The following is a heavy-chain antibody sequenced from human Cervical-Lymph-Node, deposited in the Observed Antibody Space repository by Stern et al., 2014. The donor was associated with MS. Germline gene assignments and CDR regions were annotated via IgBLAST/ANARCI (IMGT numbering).Heavy chain of an antibody. CDR1: GGSISSYY. Sequence: QVQLQDSGPGLVKPLETLSLTCTVSGGSISSYYWSWIRQPPGKGLEWIGYIYYSGSTNYNPSLKSRVTISVDTSKNQFSLKLSSVTAADTAVYYCARDQGVEWLFDYWGQGTLVTVSS. CDR2: IYYSGST. V-gene: IGHV4-59*01. CDR3: ARDQGVEWLFDY. J-gene: IGHJ4*02. D-gene: IGHD3-3*01.